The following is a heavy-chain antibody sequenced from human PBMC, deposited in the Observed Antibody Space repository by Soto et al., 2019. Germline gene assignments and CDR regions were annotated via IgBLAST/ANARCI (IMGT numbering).Heavy chain of an antibody. CDR3: ARYADSGIAASGLDYYYYGMEG. CDR2: ISSSSSYI. CDR1: GFTFSSYS. J-gene: IGHJ6*02. V-gene: IGHV3-21*01. Sequence: EVQLVESGGGLVKPGGSLRLSCAASGFTFSSYSMNWVRQAPGKGLEWVSSISSSSSYIYYAYSVKGRFTISRDNAKSYLYRQMSSLRAEYTAVYYCARYADSGIAASGLDYYYYGMEGWGQGTTVTVSS. D-gene: IGHD6-13*01.